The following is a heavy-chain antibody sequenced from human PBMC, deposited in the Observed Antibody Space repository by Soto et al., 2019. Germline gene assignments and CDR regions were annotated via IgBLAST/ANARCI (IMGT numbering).Heavy chain of an antibody. CDR3: ARALYYYDKSGLAS. CDR2: INMYSGNA. D-gene: IGHD3-22*01. V-gene: IGHV1-18*01. CDR1: GYTFTSYG. Sequence: QVRLEQSGPEVKKTGASVRVSCKASGYTFTSYGISWVRQAPGQGLEWMGWINMYSGNANYAERFQDRVTMTRDVSTNTVYMGRRSLRSDDTAVYDCARALYYYDKSGLASWGQGTLVTVSS. J-gene: IGHJ5*02.